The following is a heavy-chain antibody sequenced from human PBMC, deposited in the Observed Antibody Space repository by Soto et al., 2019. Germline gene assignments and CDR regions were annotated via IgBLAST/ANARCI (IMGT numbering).Heavy chain of an antibody. CDR3: ARDYSRRNWFDP. J-gene: IGHJ5*02. D-gene: IGHD4-4*01. Sequence: PSETLSLTCTVSGGSISSGGYYWSRIRQHPGKGLEWIGYIYYSGSTYYNPPLKSRVTISVDTSKNQFSLKLSSVTAADTAVYYCARDYSRRNWFDPWGQGTLVTVSS. V-gene: IGHV4-31*03. CDR2: IYYSGST. CDR1: GGSISSGGYY.